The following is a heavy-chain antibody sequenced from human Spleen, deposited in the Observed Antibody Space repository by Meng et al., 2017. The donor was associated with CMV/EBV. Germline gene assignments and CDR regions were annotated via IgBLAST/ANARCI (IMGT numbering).Heavy chain of an antibody. CDR2: INQRGST. J-gene: IGHJ1*01. CDR3: ARGGIYSWAEYFQH. D-gene: IGHD1-26*01. V-gene: IGHV4-34*01. Sequence: ESLKISCAASGFPFSRDWMSWIRQSPGKGLEWIGEINQRGSTNHNPSLRSRVTLSLDTSKNQFALRLTSVTAADSAIYYCARGGIYSWAEYFQHWGQGTLVTVSS. CDR1: GFPFSRDW.